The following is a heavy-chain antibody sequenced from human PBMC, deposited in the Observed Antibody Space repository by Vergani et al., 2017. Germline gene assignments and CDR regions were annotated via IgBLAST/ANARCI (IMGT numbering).Heavy chain of an antibody. CDR2: IYYSGST. CDR1: GVSITTYY. CDR3: ARHSTVEWLVKLGWIDP. D-gene: IGHD6-19*01. J-gene: IGHJ5*02. V-gene: IGHV4-59*08. Sequence: QVRLQESGPGLVKPSETLSLICTVSGVSITTYYWSWVRQPPGKGLEWLGYIYYSGSTYYNPSLKSRVTISVDTSKNQFSLKLSSVTAADTAVYFCARHSTVEWLVKLGWIDPWGQGILVTVSS.